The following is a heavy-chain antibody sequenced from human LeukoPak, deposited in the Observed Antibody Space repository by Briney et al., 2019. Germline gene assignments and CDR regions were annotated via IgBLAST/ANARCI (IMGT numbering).Heavy chain of an antibody. J-gene: IGHJ4*02. Sequence: PGGSLRLSCAASGFTFSSYWMHWVRQAPGKGLVWVSRINTDGSSTSYADSAKGRFTISRDNAKNTLYLQMNSLRAEDMAVYYCARVPYYYDSSGYFGYWGQGTLVTVSS. V-gene: IGHV3-74*01. D-gene: IGHD3-22*01. CDR3: ARVPYYYDSSGYFGY. CDR2: INTDGSST. CDR1: GFTFSSYW.